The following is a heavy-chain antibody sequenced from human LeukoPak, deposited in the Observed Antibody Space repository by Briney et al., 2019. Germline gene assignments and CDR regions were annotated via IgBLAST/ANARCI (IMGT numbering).Heavy chain of an antibody. D-gene: IGHD5-18*01. CDR3: ARAPLGYSYGYYFDY. J-gene: IGHJ4*02. V-gene: IGHV4-31*03. CDR1: GGSISSGGYY. Sequence: SETLSLTCTVSGGSISSGGYYWSWIRQHPGKGLEWIGYIYYSGSTYYNPSLKSRVTISVDTSKNQFSLKLSSVTAADTAVYYCARAPLGYSYGYYFDYWGQGTLVTVSS. CDR2: IYYSGST.